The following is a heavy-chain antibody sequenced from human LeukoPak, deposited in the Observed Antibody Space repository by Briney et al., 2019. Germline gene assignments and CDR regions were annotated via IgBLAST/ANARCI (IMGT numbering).Heavy chain of an antibody. Sequence: PGGSLRLSCAASGFTVSSNYMSWVRQAPGKGLEWVSVIYSGGSTYYADSVKGRFTISRDNSKNTLYLQMNSLRAEDTAVYYCASLGGEVDTAMAGGMDVWGQGTTVTVSS. V-gene: IGHV3-53*01. CDR3: ASLGGEVDTAMAGGMDV. CDR1: GFTVSSNY. D-gene: IGHD5-18*01. J-gene: IGHJ6*02. CDR2: IYSGGST.